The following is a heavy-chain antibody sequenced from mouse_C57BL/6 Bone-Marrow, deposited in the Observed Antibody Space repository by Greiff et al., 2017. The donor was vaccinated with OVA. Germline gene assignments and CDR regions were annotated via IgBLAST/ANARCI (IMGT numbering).Heavy chain of an antibody. J-gene: IGHJ4*01. CDR2: IDPNSGGT. CDR3: ARALYDGYLYYYAMDY. Sequence: QVQLQQPGAELVKPGASVKLSCKASGYTFTSYWMHWVKQRPGRGLEWIGRIDPNSGGTKYNEKFKSKATLTVDKPSSTAYMQRSSLTSEDSAVYYCARALYDGYLYYYAMDYWGQGTSVTVSS. V-gene: IGHV1-72*01. CDR1: GYTFTSYW. D-gene: IGHD2-3*01.